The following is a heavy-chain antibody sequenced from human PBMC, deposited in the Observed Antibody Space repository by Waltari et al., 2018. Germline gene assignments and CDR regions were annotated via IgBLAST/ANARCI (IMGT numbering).Heavy chain of an antibody. CDR1: GGSISSRDYY. D-gene: IGHD4-17*01. Sequence: QVQLQESGPGLVKPSQTLSLTCTVSGGSISSRDYYWRWLRQPPGKGLEWIGYIYYSGSTYYNPSLKSRVTISVDTSKNQFSLKLSSVTAADTAVYYCARERYGDFPYFDYWGQGTLVTVSS. CDR3: ARERYGDFPYFDY. CDR2: IYYSGST. J-gene: IGHJ4*02. V-gene: IGHV4-30-4*08.